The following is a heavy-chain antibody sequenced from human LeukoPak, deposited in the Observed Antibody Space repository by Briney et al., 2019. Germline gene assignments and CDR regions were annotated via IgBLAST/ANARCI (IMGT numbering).Heavy chain of an antibody. CDR3: ARGVNDAFDI. J-gene: IGHJ3*02. Sequence: GGSLRLSCAASGFTFSTSWMTWVRQAPGKGLEWVANIKQDGSETYYVDSVKGRFTISRDNAKNSLYLQMNSLRAEDTAVYYCARGVNDAFDIWGQGTIVTVSS. CDR2: IKQDGSET. V-gene: IGHV3-7*01. CDR1: GFTFSTSW.